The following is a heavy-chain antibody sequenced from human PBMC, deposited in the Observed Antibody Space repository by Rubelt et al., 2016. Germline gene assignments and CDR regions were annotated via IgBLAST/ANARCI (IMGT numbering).Heavy chain of an antibody. V-gene: IGHV3-23*01. D-gene: IGHD5-18*01. CDR2: ISGSGGST. CDR3: ARGWRQLWLFPDAFDI. Sequence: GRGLEWVSAISGSGGSTYYADSVKGRFTITRDNSKNTLYLQMNSLRAEDTAGYNCARGWRQLWLFPDAFDIWGQGTMVTVSS. J-gene: IGHJ3*02.